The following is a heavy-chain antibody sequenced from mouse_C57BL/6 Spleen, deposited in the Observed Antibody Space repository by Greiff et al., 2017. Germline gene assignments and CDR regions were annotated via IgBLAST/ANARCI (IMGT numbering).Heavy chain of an antibody. V-gene: IGHV1-26*01. D-gene: IGHD2-1*01. CDR2: INPNNGGT. CDR3: ARSNGNYDYFDY. Sequence: EVQLQQSGPELVKPGASVKISCKASGYTFTDYYMNWVKQSHGKSLEWIGDINPNNGGTSYNQKFKGKATLTVDKSSSTAYMGLRSLTSEDSAVYYCARSNGNYDYFDYWGQGTTLTVSS. J-gene: IGHJ2*01. CDR1: GYTFTDYY.